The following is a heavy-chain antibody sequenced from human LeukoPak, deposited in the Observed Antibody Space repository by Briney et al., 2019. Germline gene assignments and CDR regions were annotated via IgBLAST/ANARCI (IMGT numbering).Heavy chain of an antibody. Sequence: PGGSLRLSCAASGFTFSSYAMHWVRQAPGKGLEWVAVISYDGSNKYYADSVKGRFTISRDNSKNTLFLQMNSLRAEDTAVYYCAKELRSALYYYYGMDVWGQGTTVTVSS. V-gene: IGHV3-30*04. CDR1: GFTFSSYA. CDR3: AKELRSALYYYYGMDV. J-gene: IGHJ6*02. CDR2: ISYDGSNK. D-gene: IGHD3-10*02.